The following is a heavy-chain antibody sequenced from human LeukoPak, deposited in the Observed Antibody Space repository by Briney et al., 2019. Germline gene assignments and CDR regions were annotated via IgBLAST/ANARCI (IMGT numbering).Heavy chain of an antibody. CDR1: GGSFSGYY. J-gene: IGHJ4*02. Sequence: PSETLSLTCAVYGGSFSGYYWSWLRQPPGKGLEWIGEINHSGSTNYNLSLKSRVTISVDTSKNQFSLKLSSVTAADTAVYYCAREDNDYGGTTPFFDYWGQGTLATVSS. D-gene: IGHD4-23*01. CDR3: AREDNDYGGTTPFFDY. V-gene: IGHV4-34*01. CDR2: INHSGST.